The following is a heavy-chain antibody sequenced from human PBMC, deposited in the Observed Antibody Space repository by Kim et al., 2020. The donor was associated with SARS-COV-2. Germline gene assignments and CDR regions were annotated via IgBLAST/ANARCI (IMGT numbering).Heavy chain of an antibody. J-gene: IGHJ4*02. D-gene: IGHD6-19*01. V-gene: IGHV1-3*01. CDR3: ARGIGSSWFQFFDS. Sequence: YFLRFKGRVTITRDKSARTAYMELTSLTSDDTAVYYCARGIGSSWFQFFDSWGQGTLVTVSS.